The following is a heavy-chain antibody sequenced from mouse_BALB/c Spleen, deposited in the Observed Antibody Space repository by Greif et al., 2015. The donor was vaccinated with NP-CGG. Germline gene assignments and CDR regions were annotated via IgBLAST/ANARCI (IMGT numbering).Heavy chain of an antibody. CDR3: ASELRFAY. Sequence: EVKLVESGPGLVKPSQSLSLTCSVTGYSITSGYYWNWIRQFPGNKLEWMGYISYDGSNNYNPSLKNRISITRDTSKNQFFLKLNSVTTEDTATYYCASELRFAYWGQGTLVTVSA. CDR2: ISYDGSN. V-gene: IGHV3-6*02. CDR1: GYSITSGYY. J-gene: IGHJ3*01.